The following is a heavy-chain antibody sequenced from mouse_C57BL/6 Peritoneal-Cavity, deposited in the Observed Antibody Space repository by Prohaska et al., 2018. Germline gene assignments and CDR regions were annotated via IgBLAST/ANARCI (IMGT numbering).Heavy chain of an antibody. Sequence: KPGASVKMSCKASGYTFTDYYMNCVQQSHGKSLEWIGVINPYNGCTSYKQKLKGKATFTVAKSSSTAYMELNKLTSEDSAVYYCARGADYEGGYYAMDYWGQGTSVTVSS. J-gene: IGHJ4*01. D-gene: IGHD2-4*01. CDR2: INPYNGCT. V-gene: IGHV1-19*01. CDR1: GYTFTDYY. CDR3: ARGADYEGGYYAMDY.